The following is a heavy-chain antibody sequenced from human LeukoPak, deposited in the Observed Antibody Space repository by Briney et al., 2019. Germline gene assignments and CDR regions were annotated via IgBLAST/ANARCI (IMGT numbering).Heavy chain of an antibody. D-gene: IGHD3-10*01. V-gene: IGHV1-18*01. CDR2: ISAYNGNT. J-gene: IGHJ4*02. CDR1: GYTFTSYG. CDR3: AREGPGRFGAPGPNVYSIDY. Sequence: ASVKVSCKASGYTFTSYGISWVRQAPGQGLEWMGWISAYNGNTNYAQKLQGRVTMTTDTSTSTAYMELRSLRSDDTAVYYCAREGPGRFGAPGPNVYSIDYWGQGTLVTVSS.